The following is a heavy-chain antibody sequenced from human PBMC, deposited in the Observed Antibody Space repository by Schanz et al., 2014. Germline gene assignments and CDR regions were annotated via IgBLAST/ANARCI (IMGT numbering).Heavy chain of an antibody. D-gene: IGHD3-16*01. CDR1: GFTFTTHS. CDR2: ISGSGGST. J-gene: IGHJ4*02. Sequence: EVQLLESGGGLVQPGGSLRLSCAASGFTFTTHSMTWVRQAPGKGLEWVSGISGSGGSTYYADSVKGRFTISRDNSKATLALQMNSPRAEDTAVYYCAKGLYYDNTGGGFDYWGQGTLVTVSS. V-gene: IGHV3-23*01. CDR3: AKGLYYDNTGGGFDY.